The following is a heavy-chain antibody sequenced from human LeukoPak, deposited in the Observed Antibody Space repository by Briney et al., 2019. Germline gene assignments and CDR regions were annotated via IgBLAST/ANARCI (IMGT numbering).Heavy chain of an antibody. V-gene: IGHV3-9*01. CDR3: AKDQVSGHFDY. Sequence: GGSLRLSCAASGFTFSNYPMHWIRQAPGKGLEWVSGISWNSGSICYADSVKGRFTISRDNANNSLYLQMNILRAEDAAIYYCAKDQVSGHFDYWGQGTLVTVSS. D-gene: IGHD1-14*01. CDR2: ISWNSGSI. J-gene: IGHJ4*02. CDR1: GFTFSNYP.